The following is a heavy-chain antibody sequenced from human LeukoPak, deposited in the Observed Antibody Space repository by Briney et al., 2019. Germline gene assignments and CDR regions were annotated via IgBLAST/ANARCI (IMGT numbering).Heavy chain of an antibody. CDR3: ARDGIVVVPAAHYYYGMDV. D-gene: IGHD2-2*01. CDR1: GYSISSGYY. J-gene: IGHJ6*02. Sequence: SETLSLTCAVSGYSISSGYYWGWIRQPPGKGLEWVGSIYHSGSTYYNPSLKSRVTISVDTSKNQFSLKLSSVTAADTAVYYCARDGIVVVPAAHYYYGMDVWGQGTLVTVSS. CDR2: IYHSGST. V-gene: IGHV4-38-2*02.